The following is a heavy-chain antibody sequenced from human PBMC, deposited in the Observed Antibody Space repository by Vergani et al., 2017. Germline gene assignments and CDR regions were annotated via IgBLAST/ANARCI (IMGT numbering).Heavy chain of an antibody. V-gene: IGHV3-9*01. CDR3: AKDLQLERADAFDI. D-gene: IGHD1-1*01. CDR2: ISWNSGSI. Sequence: EVQLVESGGGLVQPGRSLRLSCAASGFTFDDYAMHWVRQAPGKGLEWVSGISWNSGSIGYADSVKGRFTISRDNAKTSLYLQMNSLRAEDTALYYCAKDLQLERADAFDIWGQGTMVTVSS. J-gene: IGHJ3*02. CDR1: GFTFDDYA.